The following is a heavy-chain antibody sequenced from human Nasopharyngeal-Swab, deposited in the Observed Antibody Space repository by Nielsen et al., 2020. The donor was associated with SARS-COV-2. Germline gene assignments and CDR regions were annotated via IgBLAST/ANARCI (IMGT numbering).Heavy chain of an antibody. CDR2: IIPIFGTA. D-gene: IGHD4-17*01. V-gene: IGHV1-69*01. J-gene: IGHJ3*02. CDR1: GYTFTSYY. Sequence: VSCKASGYTFTSYYMHWVRQPPGQGLEWMGGIIPIFGTANYAQKFQGRVTITADESTSTAYMELSSLRSEDTAVYYCARARYGEEAFDIWGQGTMVTVSS. CDR3: ARARYGEEAFDI.